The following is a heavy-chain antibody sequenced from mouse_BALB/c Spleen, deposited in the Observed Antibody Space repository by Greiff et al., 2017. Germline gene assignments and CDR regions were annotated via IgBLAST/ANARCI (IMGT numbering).Heavy chain of an antibody. J-gene: IGHJ4*01. Sequence: EVKLVESGGGLVQPKGSLKLSCAASGFTFNTYAMNWVRQAPGKGLEWVARIRSKSNNYATYYADSVKDRFTISRDDSQSMLYLQMNNLKTEDTAMYYCVLYDYDDGVYYAMDYWGQGTSVTVSS. V-gene: IGHV10-1*02. CDR2: IRSKSNNYAT. CDR3: VLYDYDDGVYYAMDY. D-gene: IGHD2-4*01. CDR1: GFTFNTYA.